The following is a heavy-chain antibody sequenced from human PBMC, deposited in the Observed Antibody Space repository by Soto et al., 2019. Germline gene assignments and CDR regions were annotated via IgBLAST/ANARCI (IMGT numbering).Heavy chain of an antibody. CDR1: GFTFRSYA. V-gene: IGHV3-23*01. D-gene: IGHD3-22*01. Sequence: VGPLRLSYAASGFTFRSYAMTWVRQAPGKGLEWVSTISGSGSSTYYGDSVKGRFTISRDNSKNTLYLQMNSLRAEDTAVYYCAALIVVVMYPDYWGQGTLVTVSS. CDR2: ISGSGSST. CDR3: AALIVVVMYPDY. J-gene: IGHJ4*02.